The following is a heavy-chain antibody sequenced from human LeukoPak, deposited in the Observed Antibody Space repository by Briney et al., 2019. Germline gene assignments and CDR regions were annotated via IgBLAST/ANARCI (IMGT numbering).Heavy chain of an antibody. CDR3: ARDLSQVGVVTLGASDI. CDR2: IYYSGSA. D-gene: IGHD3-3*01. V-gene: IGHV4-59*01. Sequence: SETLSLTCTVSGGAISGYYWNWIRQPPGKGLEWIGYIYYSGSANYNPSLKSRVTISVDTSKNQLSLELNSVTAADTAVYYCARDLSQVGVVTLGASDIWGQGTMVTVSS. J-gene: IGHJ3*02. CDR1: GGAISGYY.